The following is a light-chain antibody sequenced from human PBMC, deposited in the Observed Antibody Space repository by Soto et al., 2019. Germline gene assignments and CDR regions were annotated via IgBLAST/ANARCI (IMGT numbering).Light chain of an antibody. J-gene: IGLJ3*02. V-gene: IGLV2-14*01. CDR3: TSYTSRSTLV. CDR2: EVS. CDR1: SSDVCGYNY. Sequence: QSALTQPASVSGSPGQSITISCTGTSSDVCGYNYVSWYQQHPGKAPKLMIFEVSNRPSGVSHRFSGSKSGNTASLTISGLQTEDEADYYCTSYTSRSTLVFGGGTQLTVL.